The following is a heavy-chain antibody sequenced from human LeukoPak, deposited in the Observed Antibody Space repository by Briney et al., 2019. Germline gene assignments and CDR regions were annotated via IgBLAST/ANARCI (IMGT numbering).Heavy chain of an antibody. CDR3: ARLPSVYYYYGMDV. CDR2: IYSGGST. Sequence: AGGSLRLSCAASGFTVSSNYMSWVRQAPGKGLEWVSVIYSGGSTYYADSVKGRFTISRDNSKNTLYLQMNSLRAEDTAVYYCARLPSVYYYYGMDVWGQGTTVTVSS. V-gene: IGHV3-66*04. CDR1: GFTVSSNY. J-gene: IGHJ6*02.